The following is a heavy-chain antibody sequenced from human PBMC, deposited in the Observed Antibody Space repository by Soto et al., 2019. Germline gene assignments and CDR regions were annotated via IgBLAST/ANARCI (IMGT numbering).Heavy chain of an antibody. Sequence: QVQLQESGPGLVKPSETLSLTCTVSGDSVSSVGFHWAWLRRPPGKGLEWIGYIYNGGSTYYRPSPESRMNMSLDATRNHYSLRLTSVTAADPAGYFCARAPVGLDTISYFDYWGQGKLVTFSS. CDR2: IYNGGST. CDR3: ARAPVGLDTISYFDY. CDR1: GDSVSSVGFH. D-gene: IGHD3-3*01. V-gene: IGHV4-30-4*01. J-gene: IGHJ4*02.